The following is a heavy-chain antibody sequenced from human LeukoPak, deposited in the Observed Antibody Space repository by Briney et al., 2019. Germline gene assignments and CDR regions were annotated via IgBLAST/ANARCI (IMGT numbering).Heavy chain of an antibody. Sequence: GGSLRLSCAASGFTFDDYAMHWVRQAPGKGLEWVSGISWNSGTINYADSVKGRFTISRDNAKNSLYLQMNSLRAEDTAVYYCARDQGGVGYWGQGTLVTVSP. J-gene: IGHJ4*02. CDR2: ISWNSGTI. D-gene: IGHD3-16*01. CDR3: ARDQGGVGY. CDR1: GFTFDDYA. V-gene: IGHV3-9*01.